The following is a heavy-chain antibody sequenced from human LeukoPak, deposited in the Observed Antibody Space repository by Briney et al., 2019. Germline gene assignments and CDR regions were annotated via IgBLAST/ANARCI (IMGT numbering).Heavy chain of an antibody. D-gene: IGHD4-17*01. CDR3: ARAYYGDYRNDY. CDR1: GFTFDDYG. J-gene: IGHJ4*02. CDR2: INWNGGST. V-gene: IGHV3-20*04. Sequence: GGSLRLSCAASGFTFDDYGMSWVRQAPGKGLEWVSGINWNGGSTGYADSVKGRFTISRDNAKNSLYLQMNSLRAEDTAVYYCARAYYGDYRNDYWGQGTLVTVSS.